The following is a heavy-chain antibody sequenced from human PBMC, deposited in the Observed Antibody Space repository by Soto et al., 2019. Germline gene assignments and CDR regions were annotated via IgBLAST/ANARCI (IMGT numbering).Heavy chain of an antibody. CDR1: GFTFSNYG. CDR2: IWSDGTNK. CDR3: AKERYGSGSYYFVDH. V-gene: IGHV3-33*06. Sequence: PGGSLRLSCAASGFTFSNYGMHWVRQAPGKGLEWVAVIWSDGTNKQYTDSVKGRFTISRDNSKNTLYLQMNPLRAEDTAVYYCAKERYGSGSYYFVDHWGQGILVTVS. D-gene: IGHD3-10*01. J-gene: IGHJ4*02.